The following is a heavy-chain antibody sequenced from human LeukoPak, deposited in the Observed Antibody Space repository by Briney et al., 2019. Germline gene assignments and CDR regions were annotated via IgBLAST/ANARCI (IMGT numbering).Heavy chain of an antibody. V-gene: IGHV3-48*04. CDR3: ARDNRAGYSSSWSLGN. J-gene: IGHJ4*02. CDR1: GFTFSSYS. D-gene: IGHD6-13*01. CDR2: ISSSSSII. Sequence: GGSLRLSCAASGFTFSSYSMNWVRQAPGKGLEGVSYISSSSSIIYYADSVKGRFTISRDNAKNSLYLQMNSLRAEDTAVYYCARDNRAGYSSSWSLGNWGQGTLVTVSS.